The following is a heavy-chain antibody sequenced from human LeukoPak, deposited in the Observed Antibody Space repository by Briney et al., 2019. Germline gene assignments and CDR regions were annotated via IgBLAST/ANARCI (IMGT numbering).Heavy chain of an antibody. Sequence: SEALSLTCTVSGGSISSNNYYWGWTRQPPGRALEWIGSVYYSGSTKYNYNPSLKSRVTISADTSKNQFSLNLSSVTAADTAVYYCGRHGRLVGSDWYAQFDYWGQGTLVTVSS. CDR2: VYYSGSTKY. CDR1: GGSISSNNYY. J-gene: IGHJ4*02. V-gene: IGHV4-39*01. D-gene: IGHD6-19*01. CDR3: GRHGRLVGSDWYAQFDY.